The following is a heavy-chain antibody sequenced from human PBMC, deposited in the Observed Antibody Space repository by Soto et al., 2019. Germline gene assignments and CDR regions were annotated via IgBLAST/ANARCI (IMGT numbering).Heavy chain of an antibody. CDR1: GFIVSSHY. V-gene: IGHV3-66*04. Sequence: EVQLVESGGGLVQPGGSLRLSCVVSGFIVSSHYMSWVRQAPGKGLEWVSVIYSGGNTYYADSVKGRCTISRDNSKNTLYLQMNSLRAEDTAVYYCARHDWFDPWGQGILVTVSS. J-gene: IGHJ5*02. CDR3: ARHDWFDP. CDR2: IYSGGNT.